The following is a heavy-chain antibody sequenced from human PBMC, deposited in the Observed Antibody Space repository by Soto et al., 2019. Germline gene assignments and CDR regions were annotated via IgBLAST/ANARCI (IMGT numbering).Heavy chain of an antibody. CDR1: GYTFTSYG. D-gene: IGHD3-16*02. V-gene: IGHV1-18*01. J-gene: IGHJ4*02. CDR3: ARDADYDYIWGSYRFHY. CDR2: ISAYNGNT. Sequence: ASVKVSCKASGYTFTSYGISWVRQAPGQGLEWMGWISAYNGNTNYAQKLQGRVTMTTDTSTSTAYMELRSLRSDDTAVYYCARDADYDYIWGSYRFHYWGQGTLVTVSS.